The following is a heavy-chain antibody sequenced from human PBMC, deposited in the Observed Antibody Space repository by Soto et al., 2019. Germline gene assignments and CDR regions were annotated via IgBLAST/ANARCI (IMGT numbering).Heavy chain of an antibody. J-gene: IGHJ4*02. CDR2: IHYSGST. V-gene: IGHV4-30-4*01. Sequence: QVQLQESGPGLVKPSRTLSLTCTVSGGSISSGDYYWSWIRQPPGKGLEWIGYIHYSGSTYYSPSLKSRVTISVDTSKNQFSLKLSSVTAADTAVYFCARVEAPTVTTGFDHWGQGTQVTVSS. CDR1: GGSISSGDYY. D-gene: IGHD4-17*01. CDR3: ARVEAPTVTTGFDH.